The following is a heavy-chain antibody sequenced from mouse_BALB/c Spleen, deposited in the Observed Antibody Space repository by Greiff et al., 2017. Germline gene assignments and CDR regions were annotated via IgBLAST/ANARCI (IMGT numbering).Heavy chain of an antibody. J-gene: IGHJ1*03. CDR2: ISSGGST. V-gene: IGHV5-6-5*01. CDR1: GFTFSSYA. Sequence: VQLKESGGGLVKPGGSLKLSCAASGFTFSSYAMSWVRQTPEKRLEWVASISSGGSTYYPDSVKGRFTISRDNARNILYLQMSSLRSEDMAMYYCARGDGYWCFGVWGTGTTVTVSS. D-gene: IGHD2-3*01. CDR3: ARGDGYWCFGV.